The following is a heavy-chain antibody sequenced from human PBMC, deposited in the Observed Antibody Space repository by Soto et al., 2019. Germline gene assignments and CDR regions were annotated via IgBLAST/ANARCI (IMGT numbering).Heavy chain of an antibody. CDR3: ARESGDLTSNFDY. J-gene: IGHJ4*02. D-gene: IGHD3-10*01. Sequence: PGGSLRLSCASSWFTFTRYSMNWVRQAPGKGLEWVSSISSTTNYIYYGDSMKGRFTISRDNAKNSLYLEMNSLRAEDTAVYYCARESGDLTSNFDYWGQGTLVTVSS. CDR2: ISSTTNYI. V-gene: IGHV3-21*06. CDR1: WFTFTRYS.